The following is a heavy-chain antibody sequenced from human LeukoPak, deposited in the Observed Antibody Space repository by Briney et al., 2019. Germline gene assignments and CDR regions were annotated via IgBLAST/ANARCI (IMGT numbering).Heavy chain of an antibody. V-gene: IGHV4-34*01. CDR1: GGSFSGYY. CDR3: ARARVVPAAIDY. Sequence: PSETLSLTCAVYGGSFSGYYRSWIRQPPGKGLEWIGEINHSGSTNYNPSLKSRVTISVDTSKNQFSLKLSSVTAADTAVYYCARARVVPAAIDYWGQGTLVTVSS. D-gene: IGHD2-2*01. J-gene: IGHJ4*02. CDR2: INHSGST.